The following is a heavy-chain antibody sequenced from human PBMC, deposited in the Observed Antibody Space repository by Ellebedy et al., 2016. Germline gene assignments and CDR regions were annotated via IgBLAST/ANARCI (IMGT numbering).Heavy chain of an antibody. CDR2: IYYSGST. CDR3: ARGRELLLRASPPDY. CDR1: GGSFSGYY. D-gene: IGHD1-26*01. J-gene: IGHJ4*02. V-gene: IGHV4-59*01. Sequence: SETLSLTCAVYGGSFSGYYWSWIRQPPGKGLEWIGYIYYSGSTNYNPSLKSRVTISVDTSKNQFSLKLSSVTAADTAVYYCARGRELLLRASPPDYWGQGTLVTVSS.